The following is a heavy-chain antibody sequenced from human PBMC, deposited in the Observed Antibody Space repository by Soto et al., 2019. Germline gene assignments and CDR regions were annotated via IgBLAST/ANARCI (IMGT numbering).Heavy chain of an antibody. D-gene: IGHD6-25*01. CDR2: INGDGSST. J-gene: IGHJ6*02. V-gene: IGHV3-74*01. Sequence: RQAPGKGLVWDSQINGDGSSTHYADSVKGRFTSSRDNAKNTLYLQMNSLRAEDTAIYYCGIGLIAAVGMDSWCQETALTVSS. CDR3: GIGLIAAVGMDS.